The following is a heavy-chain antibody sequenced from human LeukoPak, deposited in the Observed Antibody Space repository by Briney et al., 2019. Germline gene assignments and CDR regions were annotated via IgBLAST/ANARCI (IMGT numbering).Heavy chain of an antibody. D-gene: IGHD1-26*01. V-gene: IGHV3-23*01. CDR3: ASSGSYRFDY. J-gene: IGHJ4*02. CDR1: GFTFSTYT. CDR2: LSGSDDYT. Sequence: GGSLRLSCAASGFTFSTYTMSWVRQAPGKGLEWVSALSGSDDYTYYADSVKGRFTISRDNAKNSLYLQMNSLRDEDTAVYYCASSGSYRFDYWGQGTLVTVSS.